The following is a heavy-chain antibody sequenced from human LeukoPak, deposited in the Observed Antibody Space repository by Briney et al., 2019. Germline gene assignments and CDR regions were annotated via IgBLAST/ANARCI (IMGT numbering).Heavy chain of an antibody. CDR2: IYSGDRR. D-gene: IGHD6-13*01. V-gene: IGHV3-53*01. CDR1: GLSVRGSY. J-gene: IGHJ4*02. CDR3: TRDLTGTTWSENDY. Sequence: PRGSLRLSCEVSGLSVRGSYMSWVCQAPGKGLEWVSVIYSGDRRYYADSVKGRFTISRDTSKNTLYPQMNNLRADDTARYYCTRDLTGTTWSENDYWGQGTQFTISS.